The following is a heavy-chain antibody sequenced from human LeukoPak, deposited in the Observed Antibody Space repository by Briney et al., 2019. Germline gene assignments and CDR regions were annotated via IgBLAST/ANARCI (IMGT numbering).Heavy chain of an antibody. Sequence: GGSLRLSCAAPGFTFSDHYMSWIRQTPGKGLEWVSRISRDTESVKGRFTISRDNTKNSLYLQMNSLRVDDTAVYYCARDPDTSSKVDYWGQGTLVTVSS. CDR2: ISR. CDR3: ARDPDTSSKVDY. D-gene: IGHD6-6*01. CDR1: GFTFSDHY. V-gene: IGHV3-11*01. J-gene: IGHJ4*02.